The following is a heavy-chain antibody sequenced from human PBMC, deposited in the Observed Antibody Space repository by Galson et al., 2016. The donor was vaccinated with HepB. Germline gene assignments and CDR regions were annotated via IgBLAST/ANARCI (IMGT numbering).Heavy chain of an antibody. J-gene: IGHJ4*02. CDR1: GYSISGSNW. D-gene: IGHD3-22*01. CDR2: MYYRGGT. V-gene: IGHV4-28*02. Sequence: TLSLTCAVSGYSISGSNWWGWIRQPPGKGLEWIGYMYYRGGTNYNSSLKSRVTMSIDTSKNQFSLKLSSVTAVDTAVYYCASAYYYDSSGYLVDYWGQGTLVTVSS. CDR3: ASAYYYDSSGYLVDY.